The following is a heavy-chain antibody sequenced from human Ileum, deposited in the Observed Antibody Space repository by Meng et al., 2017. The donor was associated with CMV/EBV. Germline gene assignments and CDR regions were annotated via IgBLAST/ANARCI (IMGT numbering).Heavy chain of an antibody. CDR3: TRGQSGYGRFDY. CDR2: IKSDASSI. V-gene: IGHV3-74*01. J-gene: IGHJ4*02. CDR1: GFIFSGHW. D-gene: IGHD5-12*01. Sequence: ASGFIFSGHWMHWVHQAAGKGLVWVSRIKSDASSIRYADSVKGRFTITRDNAKDTLYLQMNSLRDEDTAVYYCTRGQSGYGRFDYWGQGTLVTVSS.